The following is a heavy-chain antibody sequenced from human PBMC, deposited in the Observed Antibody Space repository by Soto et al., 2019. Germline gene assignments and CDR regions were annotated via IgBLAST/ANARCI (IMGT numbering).Heavy chain of an antibody. V-gene: IGHV4-61*01. CDR2: IHYSGDS. CDR1: GGSVSSGSYY. J-gene: IGHJ4*02. Sequence: SETLSLTCTVSGGSVSSGSYYWSWIRQPPGKGLEWIGYIHYSGDSYDNPSLTSRITMSMDVSKNQFSLNLRSVTAADTAIYYCARDVNDSSGSQGFDYWGQGTLVTVSS. CDR3: ARDVNDSSGSQGFDY. D-gene: IGHD3-22*01.